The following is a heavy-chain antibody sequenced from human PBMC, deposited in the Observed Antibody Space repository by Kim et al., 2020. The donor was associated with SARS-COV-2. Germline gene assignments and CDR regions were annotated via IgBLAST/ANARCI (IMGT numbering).Heavy chain of an antibody. D-gene: IGHD6-19*01. Sequence: KGRFTISRDNAKNSLYRQMNSLRAEDTAVYYCARGLSIAVAGSYYYGMDVWGQGTTVTVSS. V-gene: IGHV3-11*04. CDR3: ARGLSIAVAGSYYYGMDV. J-gene: IGHJ6*02.